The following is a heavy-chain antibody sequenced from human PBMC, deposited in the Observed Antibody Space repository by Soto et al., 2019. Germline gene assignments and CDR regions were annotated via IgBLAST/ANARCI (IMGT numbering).Heavy chain of an antibody. V-gene: IGHV3-23*01. Sequence: EVELWESGGGLVQPGGSLRLSCAASGFTFSDYAMHWVRQAPGKGLEWVSTITGRDGVTYYADSVRGRFTISRDDPRHTLFLQMNSLRDEDTATYYCAKDILGWFGELLPHLDCWGQGTLVTVSS. CDR1: GFTFSDYA. J-gene: IGHJ4*02. D-gene: IGHD3-10*01. CDR2: ITGRDGVT. CDR3: AKDILGWFGELLPHLDC.